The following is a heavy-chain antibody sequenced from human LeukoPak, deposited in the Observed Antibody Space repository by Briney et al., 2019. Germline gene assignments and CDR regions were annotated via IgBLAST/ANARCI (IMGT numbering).Heavy chain of an antibody. J-gene: IGHJ4*02. D-gene: IGHD6-13*01. CDR1: GFTFSSYA. Sequence: GGSLGLSCAASGFTFSSYAMSWVRQAPGKGLEWVSAISGSGGSTYYADSVKGRFTISRDNSKNTLYLQMNSLRAEDTAVYYCAKAPYSSSWSMDYWGQGTLVTVSS. CDR2: ISGSGGST. V-gene: IGHV3-23*01. CDR3: AKAPYSSSWSMDY.